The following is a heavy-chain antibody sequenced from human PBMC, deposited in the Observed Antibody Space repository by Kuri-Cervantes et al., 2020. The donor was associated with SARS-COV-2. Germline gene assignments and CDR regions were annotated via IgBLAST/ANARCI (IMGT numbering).Heavy chain of an antibody. CDR3: AKAAFLKLPDY. V-gene: IGHV3-30*18. Sequence: GGSLRLSCAASGFTFSNAWMSWVRQAPGKGLEWVAVISYDGSNKYYADSVKGRFTISRDNSKNTLYLQMNSLRAEDTAVYYCAKAAFLKLPDYWGQGTLVTVSS. D-gene: IGHD3-3*01. CDR1: GFTFSNAW. J-gene: IGHJ4*02. CDR2: ISYDGSNK.